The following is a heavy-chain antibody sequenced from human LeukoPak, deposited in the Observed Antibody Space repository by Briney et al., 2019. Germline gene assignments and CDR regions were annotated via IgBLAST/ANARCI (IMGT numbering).Heavy chain of an antibody. J-gene: IGHJ3*02. CDR3: AKAIRLAVAGRGNAFDM. Sequence: GGSLRLSCAASGFTFDDYAMHWVRQAPGKGLEWVSGINWNSGSIDYADSVKGRFTISRDNAKNSLYLQMNSLRAEDTALYYCAKAIRLAVAGRGNAFDMWGQGTMVIVSS. D-gene: IGHD6-19*01. V-gene: IGHV3-9*01. CDR1: GFTFDDYA. CDR2: INWNSGSI.